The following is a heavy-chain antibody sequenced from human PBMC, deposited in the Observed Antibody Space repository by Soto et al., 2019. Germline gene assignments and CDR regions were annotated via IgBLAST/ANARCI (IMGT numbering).Heavy chain of an antibody. Sequence: GGSLRLSCAASGFTFSSYGMHWVRQAPGKGLEWVAFIWHDGGNKFYAESVKGRFTISRDNSKNTLYLQMTSLSAEDTAMYYCARDGDVNTGFGKDYWGQGSLVTVSS. J-gene: IGHJ4*02. CDR3: ARDGDVNTGFGKDY. D-gene: IGHD3-16*01. CDR2: IWHDGGNK. V-gene: IGHV3-33*01. CDR1: GFTFSSYG.